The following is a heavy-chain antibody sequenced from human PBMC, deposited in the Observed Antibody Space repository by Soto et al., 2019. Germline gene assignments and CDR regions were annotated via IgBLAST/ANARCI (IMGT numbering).Heavy chain of an antibody. CDR2: ISSGGYVV. Sequence: GGALRLSCADSGFTVSSYGMNWVRQAPGKGLEWVSSISSGGYVVYYADSVKGRFTISRDNAKNSLYLQMNSLRAEDTALYYCARDRSDSSGYYYVGWAFDYWGQGTLVTVSS. CDR1: GFTVSSYG. CDR3: ARDRSDSSGYYYVGWAFDY. D-gene: IGHD3-22*01. V-gene: IGHV3-21*04. J-gene: IGHJ4*02.